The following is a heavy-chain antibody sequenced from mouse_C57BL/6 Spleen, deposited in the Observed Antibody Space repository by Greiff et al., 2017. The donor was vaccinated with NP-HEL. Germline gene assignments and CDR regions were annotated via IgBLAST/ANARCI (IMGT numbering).Heavy chain of an antibody. CDR2: INPNNGGT. CDR1: GYTFTDYN. V-gene: IGHV1-18*01. D-gene: IGHD2-2*01. J-gene: IGHJ2*01. CDR3: ARTMVTTLDY. Sequence: EVQLQQSGPELVKPGASVKISCKASGYTFTDYNMDWVKQSHGKSLEWIGDINPNNGGTIYNQKFKGKATLTVDKSSSTAYMELRSLTSEDTAVYYYARTMVTTLDYWGQGTTLTVSS.